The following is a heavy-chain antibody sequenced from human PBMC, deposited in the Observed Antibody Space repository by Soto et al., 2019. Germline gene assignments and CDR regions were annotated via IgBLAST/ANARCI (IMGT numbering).Heavy chain of an antibody. V-gene: IGHV1-18*04. Sequence: QVQLVQSGAEVKKPGASVKVSCKASGYTFTSYGISWVRQAPGQGLEWMGWISAYNGNPNYAQKLQGRVTMTTDTSTSAAYMELRSLRSDNTVVYYCARLRFGIEQPLVSYYGMDVWGQGTTVTVSS. CDR3: ARLRFGIEQPLVSYYGMDV. J-gene: IGHJ6*02. D-gene: IGHD6-13*01. CDR1: GYTFTSYG. CDR2: ISAYNGNP.